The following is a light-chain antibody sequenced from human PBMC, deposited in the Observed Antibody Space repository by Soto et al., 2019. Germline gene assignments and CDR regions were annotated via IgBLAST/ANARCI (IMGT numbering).Light chain of an antibody. CDR2: DAS. CDR3: QQRNDWPRIT. Sequence: EIVLTQSPATLSLSPGERATLSCRASQTIKTYLAWYQQKPGQAPRLLISDASNRATGVPARFSDSGSGTDFTLTINNLEPEDFAVYFCQQRNDWPRITFGQGTRLEIK. J-gene: IGKJ5*01. CDR1: QTIKTY. V-gene: IGKV3-11*01.